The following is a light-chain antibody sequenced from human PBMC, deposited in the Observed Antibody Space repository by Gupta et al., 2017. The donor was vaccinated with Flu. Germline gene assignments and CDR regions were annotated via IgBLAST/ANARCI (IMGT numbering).Light chain of an antibody. CDR2: VNSDGSH. CDR1: SGVSHYS. Sequence: QLVLTQSPSASASLGASANLTCRLNSGVSHYSIAWLPQQAEKGPRYLMKVNSDGSHSKGDGIPDRFSGSGSETERYLTIASLQSDDEGDYYCQSWGTGMGVFGGGTTLTVL. V-gene: IGLV4-69*01. CDR3: QSWGTGMGV. J-gene: IGLJ3*02.